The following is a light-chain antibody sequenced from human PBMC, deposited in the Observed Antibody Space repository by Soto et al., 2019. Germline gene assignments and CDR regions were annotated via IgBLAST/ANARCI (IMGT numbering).Light chain of an antibody. CDR1: QSVVRS. V-gene: IGKV3-11*01. CDR2: ETF. CDR3: HQRSNWPWT. Sequence: EIVLTQSPATLSLSPGERATVSCRASQSVVRSLAWYQQKPGQAPRLLIYETFNRATGIPARFSGSGSGTDFTLTISRLVPEDFAIYYCHQRSNWPWTFGQGTKVELK. J-gene: IGKJ1*01.